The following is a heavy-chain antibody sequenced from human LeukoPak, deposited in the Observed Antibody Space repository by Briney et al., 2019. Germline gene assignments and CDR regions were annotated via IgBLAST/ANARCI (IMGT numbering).Heavy chain of an antibody. Sequence: ASVKVSCKASGYTFTSYGISWGRQAPGQGLEWMGWISAYNGNTNYAQKLQGRVTMTTDTSTSTAYMELRSLRSDDTAVYYCARDRDSSGYYFDAFDIWGQGTMVTVSS. J-gene: IGHJ3*02. V-gene: IGHV1-18*01. CDR2: ISAYNGNT. D-gene: IGHD3-22*01. CDR1: GYTFTSYG. CDR3: ARDRDSSGYYFDAFDI.